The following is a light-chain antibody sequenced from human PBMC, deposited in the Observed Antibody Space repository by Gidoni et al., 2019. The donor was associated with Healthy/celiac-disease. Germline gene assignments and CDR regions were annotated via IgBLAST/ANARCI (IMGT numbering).Light chain of an antibody. CDR1: QSISSY. V-gene: IGKV3-11*01. CDR3: QQRNNWPPLT. CDR2: DAS. J-gene: IGKJ4*01. Sequence: IVLTQSPATLSLSPGERATLSCRASQSISSYFPWYPQKPGLIYDASNRATGIPARFSGSGSGTDFTITISSMEPEDFAVYYCQQRNNWPPLTFGGGTKVEIK.